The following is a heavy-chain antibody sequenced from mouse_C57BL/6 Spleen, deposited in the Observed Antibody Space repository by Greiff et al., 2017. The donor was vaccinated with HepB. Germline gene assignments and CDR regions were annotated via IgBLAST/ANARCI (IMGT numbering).Heavy chain of an antibody. CDR3: ASRAY. CDR2: IDPSDSYT. Sequence: QVQLKESGAELVKPGASVKLSCKASGYTFTSYWMQWVKQRPGQGLEWIGEIDPSDSYTNYNQKFKGKATLTVDTSSSTAYMQLSSLTSEDSAVYYCASRAYWGQGTLVTVSA. CDR1: GYTFTSYW. V-gene: IGHV1-50*01. J-gene: IGHJ3*01.